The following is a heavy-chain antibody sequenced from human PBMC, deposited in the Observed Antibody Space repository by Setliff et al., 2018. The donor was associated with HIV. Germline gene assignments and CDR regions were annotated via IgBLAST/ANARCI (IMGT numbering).Heavy chain of an antibody. J-gene: IGHJ3*02. CDR2: INPTGGST. Sequence: ASVKVSCKPSGYSFTNHYMHWVRQAPGQGLEWTGVINPTGGSTRNTQKFQGRVAMTRDTSTSTVYMELSSLRSEDTAVYYCASAGAWQRNALDIWGQGTMVTVSS. CDR1: GYSFTNHY. CDR3: ASAGAWQRNALDI. V-gene: IGHV1-46*01. D-gene: IGHD5-12*01.